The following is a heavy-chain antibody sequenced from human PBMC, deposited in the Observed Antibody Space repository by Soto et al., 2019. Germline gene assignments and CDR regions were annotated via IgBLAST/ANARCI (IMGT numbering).Heavy chain of an antibody. Sequence: GGSLRLSCAAPGFTFSSYAMSWVRQAPGKGLEWVSAISGSGGSTYYADSVKGRFTISRDNSKNTLYLQMNSLRAEDTAVYYCAKMVRQLVQISDYWGQGTLVTVSS. CDR3: AKMVRQLVQISDY. CDR2: ISGSGGST. J-gene: IGHJ4*02. CDR1: GFTFSSYA. D-gene: IGHD6-6*01. V-gene: IGHV3-23*01.